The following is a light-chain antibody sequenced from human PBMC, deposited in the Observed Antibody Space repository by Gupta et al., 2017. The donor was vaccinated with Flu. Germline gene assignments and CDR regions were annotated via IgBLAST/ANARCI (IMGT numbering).Light chain of an antibody. V-gene: IGKV1-39*01. Sequence: DIQMTQSPSSLSASVGDRVTITCRASQSISSYLNWYQQKPGKAPKLLIYAASSLQSGVPSRFSGSTSGTDFTPTINSLQPEDFATYYCQQSYSTPCTFGQGTKLEIK. CDR1: QSISSY. CDR3: QQSYSTPCT. J-gene: IGKJ2*02. CDR2: AAS.